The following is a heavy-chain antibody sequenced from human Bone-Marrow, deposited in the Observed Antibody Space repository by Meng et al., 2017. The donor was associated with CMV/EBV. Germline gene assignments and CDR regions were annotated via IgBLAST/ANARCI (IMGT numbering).Heavy chain of an antibody. D-gene: IGHD6-6*01. CDR2: INHRGSS. J-gene: IGHJ4*01. CDR3: VRGGIATRPTY. CDR1: GGSFSDYC. Sequence: SETLSLTCAVYGGSFSDYCWSWIRQSPGKGLEWIGEINHRGSSNYNPTLKSRVTMSVDTSKNQFSLKLMSVTAADTAVYYCVRGGIATRPTYWGQGNLVTVSS. V-gene: IGHV4-34*01.